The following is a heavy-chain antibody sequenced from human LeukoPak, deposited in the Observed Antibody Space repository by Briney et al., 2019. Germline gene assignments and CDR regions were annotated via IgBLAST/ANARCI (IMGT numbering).Heavy chain of an antibody. CDR1: GFTFNNYV. CDR3: VRGVGVSRFNYLDP. V-gene: IGHV3-33*08. Sequence: PGGSLRLSCAASGFTFNNYVMNWVRQAPGKGLEWVAVIWYDASNKYYADSVKGRFTISRDNSKNTLYLHMNSLRDDDTAVYYCVRGVGVSRFNYLDPWGQGTLVIVSS. J-gene: IGHJ5*02. CDR2: IWYDASNK. D-gene: IGHD1-7*01.